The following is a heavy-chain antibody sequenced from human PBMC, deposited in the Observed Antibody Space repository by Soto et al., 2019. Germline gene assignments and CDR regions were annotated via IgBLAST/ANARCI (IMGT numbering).Heavy chain of an antibody. CDR2: IPFDGANK. Sequence: GGSLRLSCTASGFTFSNYAMHWVRQAPGTGLEWVAVIPFDGANKFYADSVKGRFSIPGDDPKNTLFLDMKSLTPEDTAVYYCGRDGYSSTGRNSGFDYWGQGTLVTVSS. V-gene: IGHV3-30-3*01. D-gene: IGHD2-2*03. CDR1: GFTFSNYA. J-gene: IGHJ4*02. CDR3: GRDGYSSTGRNSGFDY.